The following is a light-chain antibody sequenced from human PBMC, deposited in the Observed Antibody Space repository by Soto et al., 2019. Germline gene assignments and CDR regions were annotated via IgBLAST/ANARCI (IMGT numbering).Light chain of an antibody. V-gene: IGKV1-5*03. CDR2: KAS. Sequence: DIQMTQFPPTLSASIGDRVTIPCRASQTISSSLAWYQQKPGKAPKLLIYKASTLETGVPSRFSGSGSGTEFTLTISSLQADDFATYYCQQYDSYSPYTFGQGTRLVSK. CDR3: QQYDSYSPYT. J-gene: IGKJ2*01. CDR1: QTISSS.